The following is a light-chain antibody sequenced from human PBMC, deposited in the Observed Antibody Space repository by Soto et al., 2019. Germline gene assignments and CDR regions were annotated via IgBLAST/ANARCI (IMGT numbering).Light chain of an antibody. J-gene: IGKJ2*01. CDR3: QQYGYSPPHT. Sequence: EIGLTQSPGTLSLSPGERATLSCRASQSLGTAYLAWYQQKPGQAPRLLIYGASRRSTGIPDRFSGSGSGADFTLTISPLEPEDFAVYCCQQYGYSPPHTFGQGTKLEMK. CDR1: QSLGTAY. V-gene: IGKV3-20*01. CDR2: GAS.